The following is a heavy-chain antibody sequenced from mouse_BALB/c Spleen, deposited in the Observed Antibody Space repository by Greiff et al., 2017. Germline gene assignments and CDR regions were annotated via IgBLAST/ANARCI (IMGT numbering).Heavy chain of an antibody. D-gene: IGHD1-1*01. V-gene: IGHV5-17*02. Sequence: DVKLVESGGGLVQPGGSRKLSCAASGFTFSSFGMHWVRQAPEKGLEWVAYISSGSSTIYYADTVKGRFTISRDNPKNTLFLQMTSLRSEDTALYYCAIALITTVVEGYAMDYWGQGTSVTVSS. CDR3: AIALITTVVEGYAMDY. J-gene: IGHJ4*01. CDR2: ISSGSSTI. CDR1: GFTFSSFG.